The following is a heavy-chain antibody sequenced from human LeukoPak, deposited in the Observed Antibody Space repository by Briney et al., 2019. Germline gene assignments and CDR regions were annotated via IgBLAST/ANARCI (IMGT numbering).Heavy chain of an antibody. CDR2: ISGSGGSK. V-gene: IGHV3-23*01. J-gene: IGHJ4*02. CDR1: GFTFSSYA. CDR3: ARDRPTGNAFDY. Sequence: GGSLRLSCAASGFTFSSYAMSWVRQAPGKGLEWVSTISGSGGSKYYADSVKGRFTISRDNSMDTLYLQMNSLRAEDTAVYYCARDRPTGNAFDYWGQGTLVTVSS. D-gene: IGHD1-1*01.